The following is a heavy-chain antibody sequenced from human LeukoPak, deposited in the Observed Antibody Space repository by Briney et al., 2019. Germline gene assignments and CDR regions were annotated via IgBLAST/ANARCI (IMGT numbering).Heavy chain of an antibody. CDR3: ARDGEYGTGSYYRGCFDY. V-gene: IGHV1-2*02. CDR1: GYSFTAFY. J-gene: IGHJ4*02. CDR2: TLPRSGET. Sequence: GASVKVSCKASGYSFTAFYIHWVRQAPGQGLEWMGWTLPRSGETNYAYKFRGRVTMTSDTSISTAYMDLGSLGSDDTAVYYCARDGEYGTGSYYRGCFDYWGQGILVTVSS. D-gene: IGHD3-10*01.